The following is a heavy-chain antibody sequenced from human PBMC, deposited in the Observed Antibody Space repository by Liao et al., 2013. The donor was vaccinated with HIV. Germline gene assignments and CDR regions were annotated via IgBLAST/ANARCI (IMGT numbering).Heavy chain of an antibody. Sequence: QVQLQESGPGLVKPSETLSLTCTVSGGPINSYYWSWIRQPPGKGLEWIGYIFNSGTTNYHPSLRSRVTISVDTSKSQFSLNLTSVTAADTAVYYCAGTGRGPVVATTLDFWGQGTLVTVSS. CDR1: GGPINSYY. J-gene: IGHJ4*02. D-gene: IGHD2-15*01. CDR2: IFNSGTT. CDR3: AGTGRGPVVATTLDF. V-gene: IGHV4-59*01.